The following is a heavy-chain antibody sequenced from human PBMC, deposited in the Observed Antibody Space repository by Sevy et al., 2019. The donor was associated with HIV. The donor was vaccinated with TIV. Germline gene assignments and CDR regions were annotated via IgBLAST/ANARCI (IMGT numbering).Heavy chain of an antibody. V-gene: IGHV4-39*01. D-gene: IGHD3-3*01. CDR1: GGSISSSNYY. J-gene: IGHJ4*02. CDR3: ARAAAGGYDFWSGSRDFDY. Sequence: SETLSLTCTVSGGSISSSNYYWGWIRQPPGKGLEWIGSIYYSGSTYYNPSLKSRVTISVDTSKNQFSLKLSSVTAADTAVYYCARAAAGGYDFWSGSRDFDYWGQGTLVTVSS. CDR2: IYYSGST.